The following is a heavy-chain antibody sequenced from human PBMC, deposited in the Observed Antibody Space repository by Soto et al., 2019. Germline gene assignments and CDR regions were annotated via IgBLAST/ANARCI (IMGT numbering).Heavy chain of an antibody. CDR2: ISGSGGST. D-gene: IGHD2-15*01. CDR3: AKNQGGYCSGGSCYSVWVRADFDY. V-gene: IGHV3-23*01. J-gene: IGHJ4*02. Sequence: EEQLLESGGGLVQPGGSLRLSCAASGFTFSSYAMSWVRQAPGKGLEWVSAISGSGGSTYYADSVKGRFTISRDNSKNTLYLQMNSLRAEDTAVYYCAKNQGGYCSGGSCYSVWVRADFDYWGQGTLVTVSS. CDR1: GFTFSSYA.